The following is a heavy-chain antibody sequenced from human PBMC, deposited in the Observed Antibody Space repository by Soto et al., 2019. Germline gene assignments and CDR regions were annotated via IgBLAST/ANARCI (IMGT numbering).Heavy chain of an antibody. V-gene: IGHV3-33*01. CDR3: ARETSYDFCSGPQTRDV. J-gene: IGHJ6*02. CDR1: GFTFSSYV. D-gene: IGHD3-3*01. Sequence: QVQLVESGGGVVQPGTSLRLSCAPSGFTFSSYVMHWVRQAPGKGLEWVAVVHYDGTKKYHADSVRGRFTISRDNSENIRDLQMNSLRPDDTAVYFCARETSYDFCSGPQTRDVWGQGTTGTVSS. CDR2: VHYDGTKK.